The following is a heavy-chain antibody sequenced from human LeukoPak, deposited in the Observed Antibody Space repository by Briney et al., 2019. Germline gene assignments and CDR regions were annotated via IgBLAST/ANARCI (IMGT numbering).Heavy chain of an antibody. CDR1: GGSISSYY. CDR3: AKTYYDILTGYGGPYYMDV. CDR2: IYYSGST. V-gene: IGHV4-59*01. J-gene: IGHJ6*03. D-gene: IGHD3-9*01. Sequence: PSETLSLTCTVSGGSISSYYWSWVRQPPGKGLEWIGYIYYSGSTNYNPSLKSRVTISVDTSKNQFSLKLSSVTAADTAVYYCAKTYYDILTGYGGPYYMDVWGKGTTVTVSS.